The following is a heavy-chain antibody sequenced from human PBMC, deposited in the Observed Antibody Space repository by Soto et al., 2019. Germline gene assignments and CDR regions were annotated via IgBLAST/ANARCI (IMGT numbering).Heavy chain of an antibody. D-gene: IGHD3-10*01. Sequence: PSETLSLTCAVYGGYFSGYYWSWIRQPPGKGLEWIGEINHSGSTNYNPSLKSRVTISVDTSKNQFSLKLSSVTAADTAVYYCARGLLWFGSQRGWFDPWGQGTLVTVSS. V-gene: IGHV4-34*01. CDR3: ARGLLWFGSQRGWFDP. J-gene: IGHJ5*02. CDR1: GGYFSGYY. CDR2: INHSGST.